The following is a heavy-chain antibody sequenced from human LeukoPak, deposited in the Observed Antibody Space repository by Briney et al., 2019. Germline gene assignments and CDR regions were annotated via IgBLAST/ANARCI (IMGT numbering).Heavy chain of an antibody. CDR1: GYTFTGYY. D-gene: IGHD2-2*03. CDR2: INPNRGGT. J-gene: IGHJ5*02. V-gene: IGHV1-2*02. Sequence: ASVKVSCKASGYTFTGYYMHWVRQAPGQGLEWMGWINPNRGGTNYARKFQGRVTMTRDTSISTAYMELSRLRSDDTAVYYCARDGSGYCSSTSCSVWFDPWGQRTLVTVSS. CDR3: ARDGSGYCSSTSCSVWFDP.